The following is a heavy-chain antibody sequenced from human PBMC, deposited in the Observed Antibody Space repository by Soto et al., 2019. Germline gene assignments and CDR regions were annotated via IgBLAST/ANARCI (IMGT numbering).Heavy chain of an antibody. Sequence: QLQLQESGPGLVKPSETLSLTCTVSGGSISSSSYYWGWIRQPPGKGLEWIGSIYYSGSTYYNPSRKSRVTISVDPSKNQFALELSSVTAADTAVYYWARHPNCSGGSCYPDFDYWGQGTLVTVSS. J-gene: IGHJ4*02. CDR2: IYYSGST. D-gene: IGHD2-15*01. CDR1: GGSISSSSYY. CDR3: ARHPNCSGGSCYPDFDY. V-gene: IGHV4-39*01.